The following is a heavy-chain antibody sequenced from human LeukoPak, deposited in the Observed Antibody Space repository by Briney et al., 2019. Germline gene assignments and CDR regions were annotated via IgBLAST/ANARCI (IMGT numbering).Heavy chain of an antibody. V-gene: IGHV3-48*01. D-gene: IGHD2-8*01. Sequence: GGSLRLSCAASGFTFSSYSMNWVRQAPEKGLEWVSYISSSSNTIYYADSVKGRFTISRDNAKNSLYLQMNSLRAEDTAVYYCARGTVMEMDVWGKGTTVTVSS. CDR3: ARGTVMEMDV. CDR2: ISSSSNTI. J-gene: IGHJ6*04. CDR1: GFTFSSYS.